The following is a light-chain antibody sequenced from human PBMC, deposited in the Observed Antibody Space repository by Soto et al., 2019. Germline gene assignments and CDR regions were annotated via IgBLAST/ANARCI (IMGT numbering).Light chain of an antibody. J-gene: IGKJ1*01. V-gene: IGKV3-20*01. CDR2: GAS. Sequence: EIIMTQSPATLSLSAGERATLSCRASQGIGSTLAWYQHKPGQTPRLLIYGASNRATGIPDRFSGSGSGTDFTLTIRRMEPEDFAVDDCQQYGSSGTFGQGTKVDIK. CDR3: QQYGSSGT. CDR1: QGIGST.